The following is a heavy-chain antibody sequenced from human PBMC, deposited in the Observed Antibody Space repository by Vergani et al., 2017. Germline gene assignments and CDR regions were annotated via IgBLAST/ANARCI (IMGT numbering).Heavy chain of an antibody. Sequence: QVQLVQSGAEVKKPGASVKVSCKASGYTFTSYGISWVRQAPGPGLEWMGWISAYNGNTNYAQKLQGRVTMTTDTSTSTAYMELRSLRSDDTAVYYCARQVAVSGKWWGPYYYYGMDVWGQGTTVTVSS. J-gene: IGHJ6*02. CDR1: GYTFTSYG. D-gene: IGHD6-19*01. CDR3: ARQVAVSGKWWGPYYYYGMDV. V-gene: IGHV1-18*01. CDR2: ISAYNGNT.